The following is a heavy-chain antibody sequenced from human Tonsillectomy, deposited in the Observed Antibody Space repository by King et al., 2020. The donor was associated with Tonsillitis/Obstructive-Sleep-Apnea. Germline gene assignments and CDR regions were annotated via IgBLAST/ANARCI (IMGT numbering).Heavy chain of an antibody. D-gene: IGHD2-21*01. CDR3: VRQCVVGHTPPFDY. CDR1: GFTFSDYN. CDR2: ISTSSSYT. Sequence: VQLVESGGGLVKPGGSLRLSCAPSGFTFSDYNMNWVRQAPGKGLEWVSYISTSSSYTKYADSVWGRFTISRDNAKNSLYLQMTSLRVGDTAVYYGVRQCVVGHTPPFDYWGQGTLVTVSS. V-gene: IGHV3-11*05. J-gene: IGHJ4*02.